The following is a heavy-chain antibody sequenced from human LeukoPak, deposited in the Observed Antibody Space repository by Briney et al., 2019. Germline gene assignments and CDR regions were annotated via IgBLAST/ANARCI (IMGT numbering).Heavy chain of an antibody. CDR1: GFTFSSYA. CDR3: AKDYSYYDMVQYFQH. D-gene: IGHD3-22*01. V-gene: IGHV3-23*01. Sequence: PGGSLRLSCAASGFTFSSYAMSWVRQAPGKGLEWVSAISGSGGSTYYADSVKGRFTISRDNSKNTLYLQMNSLRAEDTAVYYCAKDYSYYDMVQYFQHWGQGTLVTVSS. CDR2: ISGSGGST. J-gene: IGHJ1*01.